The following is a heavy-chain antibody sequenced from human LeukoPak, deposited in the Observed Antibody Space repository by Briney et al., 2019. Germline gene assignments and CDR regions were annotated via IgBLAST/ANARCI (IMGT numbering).Heavy chain of an antibody. Sequence: PGGSLKLSCAASGFTFSINCMSWVRQAPGKGLEWVANIKEDGSEKYYVDSVKGRFTISRDNAKNSLYLQMNRLRVEDTAVYYCARDRWKAFDCWGQGTLVTVSS. D-gene: IGHD1-1*01. V-gene: IGHV3-7*01. CDR2: IKEDGSEK. CDR3: ARDRWKAFDC. CDR1: GFTFSINC. J-gene: IGHJ4*02.